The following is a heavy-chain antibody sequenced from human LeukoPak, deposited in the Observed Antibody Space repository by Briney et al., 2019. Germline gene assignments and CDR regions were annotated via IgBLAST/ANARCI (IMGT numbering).Heavy chain of an antibody. V-gene: IGHV3-30*18. J-gene: IGHJ4*02. D-gene: IGHD6-19*01. CDR2: ISYDGSNK. CDR3: AKDGGIAVAGTDY. Sequence: GGTLRLSCAASGFTFSSYGMHWVRQAPGKGLEWVAVISYDGSNKYYADSVKGRFTISRDNSKNTLYLQMNSLRAEDTAVYYCAKDGGIAVAGTDYWGQGTLVTVSS. CDR1: GFTFSSYG.